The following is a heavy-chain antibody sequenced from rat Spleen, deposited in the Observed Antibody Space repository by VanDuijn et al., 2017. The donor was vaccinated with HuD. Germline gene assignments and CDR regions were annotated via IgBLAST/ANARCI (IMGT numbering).Heavy chain of an antibody. V-gene: IGHV2S63*01. D-gene: IGHD1-2*01. CDR1: GFSLTDYS. Sequence: VQLKESGPGLVQPSQTLSLTCTVSGFSLTDYSVHWVRQPPGKGLEWMGVIWTGGSTAYNSPLKSRLTITRDTSKSQVFLKMNSLQTEDTATYYCARVGYSSYIRYFDYWGQGVMVTVSS. J-gene: IGHJ2*01. CDR2: IWTGGST. CDR3: ARVGYSSYIRYFDY.